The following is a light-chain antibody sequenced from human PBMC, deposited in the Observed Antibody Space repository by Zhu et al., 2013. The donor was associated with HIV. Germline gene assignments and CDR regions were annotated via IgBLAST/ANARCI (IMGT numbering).Light chain of an antibody. Sequence: DIQMTQSPSSVSASVGDRVTITCRASQGISNYLNWYQQKPGKAPKLLIYKASTLESGVPSRFSGSGYGTEFTLTISSLQPDDFATYYCQQYDTYRTFGQGTMVEI. CDR2: KAS. CDR1: QGISNY. J-gene: IGKJ1*01. V-gene: IGKV1-5*03. CDR3: QQYDTYRT.